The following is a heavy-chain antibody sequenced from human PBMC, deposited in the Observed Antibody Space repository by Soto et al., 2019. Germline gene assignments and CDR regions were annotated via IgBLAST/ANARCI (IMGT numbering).Heavy chain of an antibody. Sequence: PGESLKISCKGSGYSFTSYWIGWVRQMPGKGLEWMGIIYPGDSDTRYSPSFQGQVTISADKSISTAYLQWSSLKASDTAMYYCARLYANSDFWSGYPPGWFDPWGQGPLVTVSS. CDR3: ARLYANSDFWSGYPPGWFDP. J-gene: IGHJ5*02. CDR1: GYSFTSYW. D-gene: IGHD3-3*01. V-gene: IGHV5-51*01. CDR2: IYPGDSDT.